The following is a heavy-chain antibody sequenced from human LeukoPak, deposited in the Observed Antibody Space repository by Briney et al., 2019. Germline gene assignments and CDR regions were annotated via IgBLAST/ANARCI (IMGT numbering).Heavy chain of an antibody. D-gene: IGHD4-17*01. CDR3: AKGRIDYGDYVYFDY. CDR1: GSTFSSYA. V-gene: IGHV3-23*01. CDR2: ISGSGGST. Sequence: XXSLRLSCAASGSTFSSYAMSWVRQAPGKGLEWVSAISGSGGSTYYADSVKGRFTISRDNSKNTLYLQTNSLRAEDTAVYYCAKGRIDYGDYVYFDYWGQGTLVTVSS. J-gene: IGHJ4*02.